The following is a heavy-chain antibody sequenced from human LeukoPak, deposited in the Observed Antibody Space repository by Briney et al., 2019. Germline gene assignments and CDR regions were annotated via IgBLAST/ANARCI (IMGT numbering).Heavy chain of an antibody. CDR1: GDSVSSNSAA. J-gene: IGHJ3*01. D-gene: IGHD1-14*01. CDR2: TYYRSKWYN. Sequence: SQTLSLTCAISGDSVSSNSAAWNWIRQSPSRGLEWLGRTYYRSKWYNDYAVSVKSRITINPDTSKNQFSLQLDSVTPEDTAVYYCVRDDGIGLDAFDVWSPGTMVTVSS. CDR3: VRDDGIGLDAFDV. V-gene: IGHV6-1*01.